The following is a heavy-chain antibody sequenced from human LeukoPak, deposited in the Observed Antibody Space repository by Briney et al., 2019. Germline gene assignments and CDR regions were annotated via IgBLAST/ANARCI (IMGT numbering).Heavy chain of an antibody. V-gene: IGHV3-30*02. CDR1: GFTFSNYG. Sequence: PGGSLRLSCAASGFTFSNYGIHWVRQAPGKGLEWVAFIRFDGRNKYYADSVKGRFTISRDNAKNTLYLQMNSLRAEDTAVYYCARDAPLGNAYYYYMDVWGKGATVTVSS. J-gene: IGHJ6*03. CDR3: ARDAPLGNAYYYYMDV. CDR2: IRFDGRNK.